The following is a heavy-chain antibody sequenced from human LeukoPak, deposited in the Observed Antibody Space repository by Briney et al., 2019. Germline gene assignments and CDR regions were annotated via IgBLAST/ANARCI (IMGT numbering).Heavy chain of an antibody. J-gene: IGHJ6*02. CDR3: AKSRSGWYSSSEYYYYYGMDV. CDR2: ISGSGGST. D-gene: IGHD6-19*01. Sequence: GGSLRLSFAASGFTFTSYAMSGARQAPGKGREWVSAISGSGGSTYYADSVKGRFTISRDNSKNTLYLQMNSLRAEDTAVYYCAKSRSGWYSSSEYYYYYGMDVWGQGTTVTVSS. CDR1: GFTFTSYA. V-gene: IGHV3-23*01.